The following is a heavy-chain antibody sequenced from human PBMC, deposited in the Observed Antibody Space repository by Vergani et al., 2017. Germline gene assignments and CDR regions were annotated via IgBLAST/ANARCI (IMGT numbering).Heavy chain of an antibody. CDR2: IYHSGST. V-gene: IGHV4-4*02. CDR3: ASGYSYDWYPRKYYYYMDV. Sequence: QVQLQESGPGLVKPSGTLSLTCAVSGGSISSSNWWSWVRQPPGKGLEWIGEIYHSGSTNYNPSLKSRVTISVDKSKNQFSLKLSSVTAADTAVYYCASGYSYDWYPRKYYYYMDVWGKGTTVTVSS. J-gene: IGHJ6*03. D-gene: IGHD5-18*01. CDR1: GGSISSSNW.